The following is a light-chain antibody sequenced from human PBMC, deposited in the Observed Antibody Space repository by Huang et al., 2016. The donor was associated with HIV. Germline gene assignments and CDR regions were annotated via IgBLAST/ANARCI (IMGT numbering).Light chain of an antibody. CDR1: QSINNF. V-gene: IGKV3-11*01. Sequence: EIVLTQSPATLSLSPGERVTLSCRASQSINNFLAWYQQKPGQVPRLLIYDASNRASGIPARFRGGGSGTDFTLTISSLEREDFAVYYCHKRSAWPHTFGQGTKLEIK. CDR3: HKRSAWPHT. J-gene: IGKJ2*01. CDR2: DAS.